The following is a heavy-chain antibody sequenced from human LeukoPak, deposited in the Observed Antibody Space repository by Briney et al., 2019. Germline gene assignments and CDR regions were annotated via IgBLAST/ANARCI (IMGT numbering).Heavy chain of an antibody. J-gene: IGHJ3*02. CDR2: ISAYNGNT. CDR1: GYTFTSYG. Sequence: ASVKVSCKASGYTFTSYGISWVRQAPGQGLEWMGWISAYNGNTNYAQKLQGRVTMTTDTSTSTAYMELRSLRSDDTAVYYCARSKQWLVRDDGFDIWGQGTMVTVSS. V-gene: IGHV1-18*01. CDR3: ARSKQWLVRDDGFDI. D-gene: IGHD6-19*01.